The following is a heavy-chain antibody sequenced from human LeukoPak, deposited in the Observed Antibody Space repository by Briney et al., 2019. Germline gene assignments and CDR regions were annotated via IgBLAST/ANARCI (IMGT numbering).Heavy chain of an antibody. CDR3: ARRSYYDLDYFDY. Sequence: GGSLRLSCAASGFTFSNYAMSWVRQAPGKGLEWVSVISGSGGSTYYADSVKGRFTISRDNSKNTLYLQMNSLRAEDTAVYYCARRSYYDLDYFDYWGQGTLVTVSS. CDR2: ISGSGGST. J-gene: IGHJ4*02. D-gene: IGHD1-26*01. V-gene: IGHV3-23*01. CDR1: GFTFSNYA.